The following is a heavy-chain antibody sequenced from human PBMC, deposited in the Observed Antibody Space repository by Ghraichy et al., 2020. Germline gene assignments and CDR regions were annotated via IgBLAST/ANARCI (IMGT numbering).Heavy chain of an antibody. CDR3: VKEFGIATTHYFDY. D-gene: IGHD6-13*01. CDR1: GFTFSSYA. CDR2: ISSNGGST. J-gene: IGHJ4*02. Sequence: GGSLRLSCSASGFTFSSYAMHWVRQAPGKGLEYVSAISSNGGSTYYADSVKGRFTISRDNSKNTLYLQMSSLRAEDTAVYYCVKEFGIATTHYFDYWGQGTLVTVSS. V-gene: IGHV3-64D*06.